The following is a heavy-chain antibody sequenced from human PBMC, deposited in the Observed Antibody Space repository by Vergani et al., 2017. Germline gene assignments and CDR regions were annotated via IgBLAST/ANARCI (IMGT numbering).Heavy chain of an antibody. CDR2: IWYDGSNK. J-gene: IGHJ5*02. D-gene: IGHD6-19*01. V-gene: IGHV3-33*01. CDR1: GFTFSSYG. Sequence: QVQLVESGGGVVQPGRSLRLSCAASGFTFSSYGMHWVRQAPGKGLEWVAVIWYDGSNKYYADSVKGRFTISRDNSKNTLYLQMNSPRAEDTAVYYCAREQWLVIPGGWFDPWGQGTLVTVSS. CDR3: AREQWLVIPGGWFDP.